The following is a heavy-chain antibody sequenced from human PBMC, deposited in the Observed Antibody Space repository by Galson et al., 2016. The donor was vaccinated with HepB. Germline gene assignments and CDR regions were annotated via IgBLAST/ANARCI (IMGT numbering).Heavy chain of an antibody. Sequence: SLRLSCAVPGFTFSSYAMNWVRQAPGKGLEWVAVISYDGGKKYYADSVKGRFTISRDNSKNTLYLQMNSLRPEDTAVYFCARDPLYCSGGSCIPYYFDYWGQGTPVTVSS. CDR3: ARDPLYCSGGSCIPYYFDY. J-gene: IGHJ4*02. D-gene: IGHD2-15*01. V-gene: IGHV3-30-3*01. CDR1: GFTFSSYA. CDR2: ISYDGGKK.